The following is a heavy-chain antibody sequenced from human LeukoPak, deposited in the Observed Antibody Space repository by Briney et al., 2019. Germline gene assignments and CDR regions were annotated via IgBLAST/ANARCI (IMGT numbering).Heavy chain of an antibody. J-gene: IGHJ5*02. CDR3: VKEAQFAGTSDGFGP. CDR2: IRGNGGNT. D-gene: IGHD1-1*01. V-gene: IGHV3-23*01. Sequence: PGGSLRLSCAASGLIFNNYAMAWVRQAPGKGLEWVSTIRGNGGNTCYADSVKGRFTISRDNSKDTLYLQMNTLRAEDTAVYYCVKEAQFAGTSDGFGPWGQGTLVTVSS. CDR1: GLIFNNYA.